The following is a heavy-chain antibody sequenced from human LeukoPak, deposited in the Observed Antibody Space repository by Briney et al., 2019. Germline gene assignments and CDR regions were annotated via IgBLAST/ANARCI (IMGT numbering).Heavy chain of an antibody. D-gene: IGHD3-22*01. CDR1: VVTFRDYY. J-gene: IGHJ4*02. CDR3: ARFELNSGGYTSNFDS. CDR2: ISGSSGRI. Sequence: GGALRLSPVLSVVTFRDYYMSWIREAPGKGVGWRSYISGSSGRIIYADSVKRRFTISRDNAKNSLYLQMHTLRAEDTAVSYCARFELNSGGYTSNFDSWGQGPLVTVSS. V-gene: IGHV3-11*06.